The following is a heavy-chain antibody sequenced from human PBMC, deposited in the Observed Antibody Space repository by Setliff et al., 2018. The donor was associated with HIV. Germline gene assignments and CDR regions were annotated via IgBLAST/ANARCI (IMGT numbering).Heavy chain of an antibody. CDR1: GGSINSRTHY. V-gene: IGHV4-39*07. CDR3: TRGESSGWYRGGMDV. Sequence: PSETLSLTCNVSGGSINSRTHYWGWLRQSPGKGLEWIGSIYHTGNTYYNPSLKSRVTISVDTSKNQFSLKLSSVTAADPALDYCTRGESSGWYRGGMDVWGQGTTVTVSS. CDR2: IYHTGNT. D-gene: IGHD6-19*01. J-gene: IGHJ6*02.